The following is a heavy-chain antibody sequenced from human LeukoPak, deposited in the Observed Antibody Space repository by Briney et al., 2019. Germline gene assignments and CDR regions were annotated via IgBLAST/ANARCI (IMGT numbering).Heavy chain of an antibody. J-gene: IGHJ5*02. Sequence: ASVKVSCKASGYTFTSYDISWVRQAPGQGLEWMGGIIPIFGTANHAQKFQGRVTITADESTSTAYMELSSLRSEDTAVYYCARDRTLGGYNWFDPWGQGTLVTVSS. V-gene: IGHV1-69*13. CDR1: GYTFTSYD. D-gene: IGHD2-15*01. CDR2: IIPIFGTA. CDR3: ARDRTLGGYNWFDP.